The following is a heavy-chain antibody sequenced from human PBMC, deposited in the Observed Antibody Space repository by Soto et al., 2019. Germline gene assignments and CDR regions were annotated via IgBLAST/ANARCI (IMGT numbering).Heavy chain of an antibody. V-gene: IGHV1-8*01. J-gene: IGHJ4*02. D-gene: IGHD1-26*01. CDR1: GYSFTSLD. Sequence: ASVRVSCKASGYSFTSLDINWVRQTAGQGLEWMGWMQPSTGRTGYAQKFQGRVTMTRDTSINTAYMELTTLTSDDTAFYYCARGVSAGVDYWGQGTLVTVSS. CDR3: ARGVSAGVDY. CDR2: MQPSTGRT.